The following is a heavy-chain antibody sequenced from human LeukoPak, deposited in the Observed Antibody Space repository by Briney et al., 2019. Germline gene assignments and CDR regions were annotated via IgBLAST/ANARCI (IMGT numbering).Heavy chain of an antibody. J-gene: IGHJ6*04. CDR1: GFTFSSYE. V-gene: IGHV3-48*03. CDR3: ARGVYGSGRAPF. Sequence: PGGSLRLSCAASGFTFSSYEMNWACQAPGKGLECVSYISSSGSTIYYADSVKGRFTISRDNAKNSLYLQMNSLRAEDTAVYYCARGVYGSGRAPFRGKGTTVTVSS. D-gene: IGHD3-10*01. CDR2: ISSSGSTI.